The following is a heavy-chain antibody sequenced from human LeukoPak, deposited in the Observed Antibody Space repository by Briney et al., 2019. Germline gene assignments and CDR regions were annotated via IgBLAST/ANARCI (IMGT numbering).Heavy chain of an antibody. CDR2: IYYSGST. Sequence: SETLSLTCTVSGGSISSYYWSWIRQPPGKGLEWIGYIYYSGSTNYNPSLKSRVTISVDTSKNQFSLKLSSVTAADTAVYYCARREVFAAFDIWGQGTMVTVSS. V-gene: IGHV4-59*01. D-gene: IGHD3-10*02. CDR3: ARREVFAAFDI. CDR1: GGSISSYY. J-gene: IGHJ3*02.